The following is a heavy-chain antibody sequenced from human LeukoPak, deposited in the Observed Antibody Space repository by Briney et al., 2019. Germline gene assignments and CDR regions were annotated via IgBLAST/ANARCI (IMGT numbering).Heavy chain of an antibody. D-gene: IGHD2-2*01. CDR1: GFTFSSYA. Sequence: GGSLRLSCAASGFTFSSYAMSWVRQAPGKGLEWVSAISGSGGSTYYADSVKGRFTISRDNAKNSLYLQMNSLRAEDTAVYYCARDWAGYCSSTSCYADYWGQGTLVTVSS. CDR2: ISGSGGST. CDR3: ARDWAGYCSSTSCYADY. J-gene: IGHJ4*02. V-gene: IGHV3-23*01.